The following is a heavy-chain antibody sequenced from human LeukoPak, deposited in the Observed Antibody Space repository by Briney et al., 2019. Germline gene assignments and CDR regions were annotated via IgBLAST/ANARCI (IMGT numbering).Heavy chain of an antibody. D-gene: IGHD4-17*01. Sequence: PSETLSLTCTVSGGSISSYYWSWIRQPPGKGLEWIGYIYYSGSTNYNPSLKSRVTISVDTSKNQFSLKLSSVTAADTAVYYCARDRAYGDYYTPFDYWGQGTLVTVSP. CDR1: GGSISSYY. V-gene: IGHV4-59*01. CDR2: IYYSGST. CDR3: ARDRAYGDYYTPFDY. J-gene: IGHJ4*02.